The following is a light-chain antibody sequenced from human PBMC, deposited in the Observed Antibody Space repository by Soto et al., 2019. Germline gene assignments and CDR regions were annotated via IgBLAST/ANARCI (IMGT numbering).Light chain of an antibody. Sequence: EIVFTQSPGILSLSPGERASLSCGASQSISSSFLAWYQQKPGQALRLLIYGASSRATDIPDRFSGSGSGTDFTLTISRLEPEDFAVYYCQQYGSSPRTFGQGTKVDI. V-gene: IGKV3-20*01. CDR2: GAS. CDR1: QSISSSF. J-gene: IGKJ1*01. CDR3: QQYGSSPRT.